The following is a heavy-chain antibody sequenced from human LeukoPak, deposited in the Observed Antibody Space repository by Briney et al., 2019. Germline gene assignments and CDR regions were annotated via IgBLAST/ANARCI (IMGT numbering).Heavy chain of an antibody. CDR2: IYYSGST. CDR1: GGSISSYY. CDR3: ARRRGYSFDY. D-gene: IGHD5-18*01. Sequence: SETLSLTCTVSGGSISSYYWSWIRQPPGKGLEWIGYIYYSGSTNYNPSLKSRVTISVDTSKNQFSLKLSSVTAADTAVYCCARRRGYSFDYWGQGTLVTVSS. V-gene: IGHV4-59*08. J-gene: IGHJ4*02.